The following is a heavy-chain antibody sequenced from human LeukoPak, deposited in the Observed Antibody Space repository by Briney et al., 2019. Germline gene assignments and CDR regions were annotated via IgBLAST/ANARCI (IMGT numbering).Heavy chain of an antibody. D-gene: IGHD4-11*01. CDR1: GFTFSGSA. J-gene: IGHJ5*02. CDR3: TRHMTTVTSYNWFDP. V-gene: IGHV3-73*01. CDR2: IRSKANSYAT. Sequence: GGSLRLSCAAFGFTFSGSAMHWVRQASGKGREWVGRIRSKANSYATAYAASVRGRFTISRDDSKNTAYLQMNSLKTEDTAVYYCTRHMTTVTSYNWFDPWGQGTLVTVSS.